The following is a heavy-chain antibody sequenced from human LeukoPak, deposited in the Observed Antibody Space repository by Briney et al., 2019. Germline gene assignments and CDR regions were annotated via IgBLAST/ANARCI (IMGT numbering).Heavy chain of an antibody. CDR3: ARVNLRGSNYNWFDP. CDR2: IYTSGST. D-gene: IGHD1-26*01. Sequence: PSETLSLTCTVSGGSISSYYWSWIRQPAGKGLEWIGRIYTSGSTNYNPSLKSRVTMSVDTSKNQFSLKLSSVTAADTAVYYCARVNLRGSNYNWFDPWGQGTLVTVAS. J-gene: IGHJ5*02. V-gene: IGHV4-4*07. CDR1: GGSISSYY.